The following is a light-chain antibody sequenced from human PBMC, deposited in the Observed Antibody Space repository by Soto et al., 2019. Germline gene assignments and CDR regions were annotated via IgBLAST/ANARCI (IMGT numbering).Light chain of an antibody. CDR1: QSVSSSY. J-gene: IGKJ4*01. Sequence: IGLTQSPGTLSLSTGERATLSCRASQSVSSSYLAWYQQKPGQAPRLLIYGASSRATGIPDRFSGSGSGTDFTLTISRLEPEDFAVYYCQQYGSSPLTFGGGTNVDI. V-gene: IGKV3-20*01. CDR3: QQYGSSPLT. CDR2: GAS.